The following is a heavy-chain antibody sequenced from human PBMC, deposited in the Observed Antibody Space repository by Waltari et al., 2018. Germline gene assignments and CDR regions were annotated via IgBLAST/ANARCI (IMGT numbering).Heavy chain of an antibody. CDR3: SSLYGGFDP. V-gene: IGHV3-7*01. J-gene: IGHJ5*02. CDR1: GFTFRKYW. Sequence: EVRLVESGGGLVQPGGSLRLSCAASGFTFRKYWMSWVRQAPGRGVEWVANIKEDGSEIYYVDSVEGRFTVSRDNAKNSLYLQMTSLRAEDTAIYYCSSLYGGFDPWGQGTLVTVSS. D-gene: IGHD3-16*01. CDR2: IKEDGSEI.